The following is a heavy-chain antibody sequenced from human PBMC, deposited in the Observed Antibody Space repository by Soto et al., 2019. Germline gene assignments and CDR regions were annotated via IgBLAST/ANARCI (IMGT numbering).Heavy chain of an antibody. V-gene: IGHV4-59*01. Sequence: SETLSLTCPFSGGSISSYYWNWIRQPPGKGLEWIGYIYCSGSTNYNPSLKSRVTISVDTSKNQFSLKLSSVSAADTAVYYCARDYYGPGSFGYWGQGTLVTVSS. CDR1: GGSISSYY. J-gene: IGHJ4*02. D-gene: IGHD3-10*01. CDR2: IYCSGST. CDR3: ARDYYGPGSFGY.